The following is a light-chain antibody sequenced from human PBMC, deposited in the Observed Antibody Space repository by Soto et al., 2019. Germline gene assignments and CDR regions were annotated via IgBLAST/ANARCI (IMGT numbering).Light chain of an antibody. CDR1: QSLSSDS. J-gene: IGKJ4*01. Sequence: ENVLTQFPGTLSLSPGDRDTLSCRASQSLSSDSLAWYQQKPGQAPRLLIYGASSRANGIPDRFSGSGSGTDFTLTISRLEPEDFEVYYCHQYGSAPLTFGGGTKVDIK. V-gene: IGKV3-20*01. CDR2: GAS. CDR3: HQYGSAPLT.